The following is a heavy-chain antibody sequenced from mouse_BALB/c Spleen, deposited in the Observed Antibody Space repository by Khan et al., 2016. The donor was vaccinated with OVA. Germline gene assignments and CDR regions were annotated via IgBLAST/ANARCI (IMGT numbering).Heavy chain of an antibody. CDR2: IWSAGST. CDR1: GFSLTNYS. CDR3: ARRGYDYGRGALFAY. D-gene: IGHD2-4*01. Sequence: QVQLKQSGPGLVQPSQSLSITCTVSGFSLTNYSVHWVRQSPGKGLEWLGVIWSAGSTDYNAAFISRLTIRKDNFRSQVFFKMNSLQPNDTAIDYCARRGYDYGRGALFAYWGQGTLVTVSA. J-gene: IGHJ3*01. V-gene: IGHV2-2*02.